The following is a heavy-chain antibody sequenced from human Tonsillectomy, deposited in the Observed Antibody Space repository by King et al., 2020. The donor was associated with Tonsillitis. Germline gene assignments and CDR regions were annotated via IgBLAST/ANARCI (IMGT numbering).Heavy chain of an antibody. CDR3: ATRYGDYEFSAFDI. CDR1: GFTFSSYE. J-gene: IGHJ3*02. D-gene: IGHD4-17*01. V-gene: IGHV3-48*03. CDR2: ISSSGSTI. Sequence: VQLVESGGGLVQPGGSLRLSCAASGFTFSSYEMNWVRQAPGKGLEWVSYISSSGSTIYYADSVKGRFTISRDNAKNSLYLQMNSLRAEDTAVYYCATRYGDYEFSAFDIWGQGTMVTVSS.